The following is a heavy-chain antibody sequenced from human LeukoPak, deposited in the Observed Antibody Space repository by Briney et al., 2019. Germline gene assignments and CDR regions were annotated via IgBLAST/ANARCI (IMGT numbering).Heavy chain of an antibody. CDR2: MNPNSGNT. V-gene: IGHV1-8*01. D-gene: IGHD6-19*01. Sequence: GASVKVSCTASGYTFTSYDINWVRQATGQGLEWMGWMNPNSGNTGYAQKFQGRVTMTRNTSISTAYMELSSLRSEDTAVYYCARGIEGAVAVGYWGQGTLVTVSS. J-gene: IGHJ4*02. CDR3: ARGIEGAVAVGY. CDR1: GYTFTSYD.